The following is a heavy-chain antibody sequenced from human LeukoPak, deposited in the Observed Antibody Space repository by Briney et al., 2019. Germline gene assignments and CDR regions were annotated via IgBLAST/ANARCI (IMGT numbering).Heavy chain of an antibody. CDR3: AKNPRPLGYCSGGSCYPHG. J-gene: IGHJ4*02. Sequence: GSRRLSCAASGFSFSSYATHWVRQAPGKGLEWVAVISYDGSNKYYADSVKGRFTISRDNSKNTLYLQMNSLRAEDTAVYYCAKNPRPLGYCSGGSCYPHGWGQGTLVTVSS. D-gene: IGHD2-15*01. CDR2: ISYDGSNK. V-gene: IGHV3-30-3*02. CDR1: GFSFSSYA.